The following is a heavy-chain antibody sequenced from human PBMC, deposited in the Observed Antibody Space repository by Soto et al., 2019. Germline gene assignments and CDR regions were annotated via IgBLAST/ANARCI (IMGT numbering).Heavy chain of an antibody. J-gene: IGHJ6*02. CDR1: GFTFSSYG. CDR3: AKVLRYFDWLSHGMDV. V-gene: IGHV3-30*18. CDR2: ISYDGSNK. D-gene: IGHD3-9*01. Sequence: QVQLVESGGGVVQPGRSLRLSCAASGFTFSSYGMHWVRQAPGKGLEWVAVISYDGSNKYYADSVKGRFTISRDNSKNTLYLQMNSLRAEDTAVYYCAKVLRYFDWLSHGMDVWGQGTTVTVSS.